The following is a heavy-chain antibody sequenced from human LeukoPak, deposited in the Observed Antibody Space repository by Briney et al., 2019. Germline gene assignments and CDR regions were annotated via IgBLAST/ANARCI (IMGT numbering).Heavy chain of an antibody. CDR1: GGSFNGYY. D-gene: IGHD1-26*01. Sequence: PSETLSLTCAVYGGSFNGYYWSWIRQPPGKGLEWIGEINHSGTTNYNPSLKSRITILVDTSKNQFSLKLSSVTAADTAVYYCARDSLGAGTVGATSGYWGQGTLVTVSS. V-gene: IGHV4-34*01. CDR2: INHSGTT. J-gene: IGHJ4*02. CDR3: ARDSLGAGTVGATSGY.